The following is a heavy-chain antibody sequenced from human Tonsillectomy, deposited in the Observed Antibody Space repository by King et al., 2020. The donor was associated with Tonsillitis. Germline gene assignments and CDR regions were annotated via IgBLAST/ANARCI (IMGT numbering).Heavy chain of an antibody. CDR2: VSDDGIHT. J-gene: IGHJ5*02. CDR3: ARATAMTGTTARWFDP. D-gene: IGHD1-7*01. CDR1: GFAFSTYW. Sequence: VQLVESGGGLVQPGGSLRLSCAASGFAFSTYWMHWVRQAPGKGLMWVSRVSDDGIHTHYADSVKGRFTISRDNAENILYLQMNNLRAEDTAVYYCARATAMTGTTARWFDPWGQGTLVTVPS. V-gene: IGHV3-74*01.